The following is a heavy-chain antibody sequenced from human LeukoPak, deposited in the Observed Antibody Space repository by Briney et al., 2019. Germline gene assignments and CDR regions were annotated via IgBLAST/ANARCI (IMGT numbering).Heavy chain of an antibody. Sequence: GGSLRLSCAASGFTFSSYGMHWVRQAPGKGLEWVAVIWYDGSNKYYADSVKGRFTISRDNSKNTLYLQTNSLRAEDTAVYYCARGSGSYYDYFDYWGQGTLVTVSS. D-gene: IGHD3-10*01. V-gene: IGHV3-33*01. J-gene: IGHJ4*02. CDR3: ARGSGSYYDYFDY. CDR1: GFTFSSYG. CDR2: IWYDGSNK.